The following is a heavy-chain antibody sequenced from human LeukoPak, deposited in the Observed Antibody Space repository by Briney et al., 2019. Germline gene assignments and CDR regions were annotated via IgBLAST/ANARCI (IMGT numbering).Heavy chain of an antibody. D-gene: IGHD2-2*01. J-gene: IGHJ4*02. Sequence: GGSLRLSCAASGFTFSSYAMSWVRQAPGKGLEWVSAISGSGGSTYYADSVKGRFTISRDNSKNTLYLQMNSLRAEDTAVYYCAKGDIVVVPAANTEYYFDYWGQGTLVTVSS. V-gene: IGHV3-23*01. CDR2: ISGSGGST. CDR1: GFTFSSYA. CDR3: AKGDIVVVPAANTEYYFDY.